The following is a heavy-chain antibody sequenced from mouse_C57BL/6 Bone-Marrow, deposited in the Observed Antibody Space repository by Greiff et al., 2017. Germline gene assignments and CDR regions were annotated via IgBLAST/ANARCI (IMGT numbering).Heavy chain of an antibody. J-gene: IGHJ3*01. Sequence: VQLQQPGAELVKPGASVKLSCKASGYTFTSYWMHWVKQRPGQGLEWIGMIHPNSGSTNYNEKFKSKAKLTVDKSSSTAYMQLSSLTSEDSAVYYSARWGSWMAYWGQGTLVTVSA. CDR3: ARWGSWMAY. CDR1: GYTFTSYW. V-gene: IGHV1-64*01. CDR2: IHPNSGST.